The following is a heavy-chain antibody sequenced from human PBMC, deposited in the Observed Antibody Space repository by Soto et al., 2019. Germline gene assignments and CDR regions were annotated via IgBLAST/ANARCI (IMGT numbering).Heavy chain of an antibody. CDR2: IDPSDSYT. V-gene: IGHV5-10-1*01. Sequence: GESLKISCKGSGYSFTSYWISWVRQMPGKGLEWMGRIDPSDSYTNYSPSFQGHVTISADKSISTAYLQWSSLKASDTAMYYCARLYSYGYYYYGMDVRGQGTTVTVSS. D-gene: IGHD5-18*01. J-gene: IGHJ6*02. CDR3: ARLYSYGYYYYGMDV. CDR1: GYSFTSYW.